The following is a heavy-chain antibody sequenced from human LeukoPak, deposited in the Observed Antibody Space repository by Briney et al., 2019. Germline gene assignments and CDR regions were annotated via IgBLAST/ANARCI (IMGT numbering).Heavy chain of an antibody. CDR2: MNPNSGNT. J-gene: IGHJ6*03. CDR1: GYTFTSYD. V-gene: IGHV1-8*01. Sequence: VASVKVSCKASGYTFTSYDINWVRQATGQGLEWMGWMNPNSGNTGYAQKFQGRVTMTRNTSISTAYMELSSLRSEDTAVYYCARNYYDSSGYYYFSSSYYYYYMDVWGKGTTVTVSS. D-gene: IGHD3-22*01. CDR3: ARNYYDSSGYYYFSSSYYYYYMDV.